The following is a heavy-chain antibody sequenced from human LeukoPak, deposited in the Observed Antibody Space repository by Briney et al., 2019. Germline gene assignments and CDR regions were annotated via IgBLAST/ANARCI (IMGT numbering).Heavy chain of an antibody. J-gene: IGHJ5*02. V-gene: IGHV1-69*13. CDR2: IIPIFGTA. CDR1: GGTFSSYA. D-gene: IGHD2-21*02. Sequence: SVKVSCKASGGTFSSYAISWVRQAPGQGLEWMGGIIPIFGTANYAQKSQGRVTITADESMSTAYMELSSLRSEDTAVYYCARENCGGDCYPQGNWFDPWGQGTLVTVSS. CDR3: ARENCGGDCYPQGNWFDP.